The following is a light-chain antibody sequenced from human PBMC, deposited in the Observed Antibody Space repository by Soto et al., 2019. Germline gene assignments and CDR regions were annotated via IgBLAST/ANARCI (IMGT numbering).Light chain of an antibody. CDR2: WAS. CDR1: QSVLYSSNNKNY. V-gene: IGKV4-1*01. Sequence: DIVMTQSPDSLAVSLGERATINCKSSQSVLYSSNNKNYLAWYQQKPGQPPKLLIYWASTRESGVPDRLSGSGCGTDLSLSISSVQAEDVAVYYCQKYCSTAQTFGQGTKVEIK. J-gene: IGKJ1*01. CDR3: QKYCSTAQT.